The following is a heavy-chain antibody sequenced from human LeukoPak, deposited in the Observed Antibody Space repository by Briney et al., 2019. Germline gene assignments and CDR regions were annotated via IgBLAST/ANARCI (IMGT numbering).Heavy chain of an antibody. J-gene: IGHJ4*02. Sequence: GGSLRLSCAASGFTFSSYGMHWVRQAPGKGLEWVAVIWYDGSNKYYADSVKGRFTISGDNSKNTLYLQMNSLRAEDTAVYYCARDGDTAMGFDYWGQGTLVTVSS. CDR3: ARDGDTAMGFDY. V-gene: IGHV3-33*01. CDR2: IWYDGSNK. D-gene: IGHD5-18*01. CDR1: GFTFSSYG.